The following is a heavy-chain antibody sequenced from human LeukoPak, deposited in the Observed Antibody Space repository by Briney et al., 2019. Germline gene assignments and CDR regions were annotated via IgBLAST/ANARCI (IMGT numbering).Heavy chain of an antibody. CDR3: ARDGPATDTDLDC. CDR2: INLDGGDK. D-gene: IGHD6-13*01. V-gene: IGHV3-7*01. J-gene: IGHJ4*02. CDR1: GLTLGNYW. Sequence: GGSLRLSCAASGLTLGNYWMSWVRQAPGKGLEWVANINLDGGDKSYVGSVKGRFTISRDNAKNSLYLQMNSLGAEDTAVYYCARDGPATDTDLDCWGQGTLVIVSS.